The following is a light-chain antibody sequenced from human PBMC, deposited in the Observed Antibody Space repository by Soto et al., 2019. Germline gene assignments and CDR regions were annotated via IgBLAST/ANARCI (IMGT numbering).Light chain of an antibody. CDR3: QHYGSSPT. Sequence: EIVMTQSPATLSVSPGERATLSCRASQSVSSDLAWYHQKPGQAPRLLLYGASNRATGIPDRFSGSGSGTDFTLTISRLEPEDFAVYYCQHYGSSPTFGQGTKVDIK. CDR1: QSVSSD. CDR2: GAS. J-gene: IGKJ1*01. V-gene: IGKV3-20*01.